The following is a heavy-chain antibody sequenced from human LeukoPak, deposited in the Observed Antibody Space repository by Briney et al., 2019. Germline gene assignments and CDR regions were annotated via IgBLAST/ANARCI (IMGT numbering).Heavy chain of an antibody. Sequence: PGGSLRLSCAATGFTVSSNYMSWVRQAPGKGLEWVSVIYSGGSTYYADSVKGRFTISRDNSKNTLYLQKNSLRAEDTAVYYCARDKAYYYDSSGSAGDAFDIWGQGTMVTVSS. V-gene: IGHV3-53*01. CDR2: IYSGGST. J-gene: IGHJ3*02. CDR3: ARDKAYYYDSSGSAGDAFDI. CDR1: GFTVSSNY. D-gene: IGHD3-22*01.